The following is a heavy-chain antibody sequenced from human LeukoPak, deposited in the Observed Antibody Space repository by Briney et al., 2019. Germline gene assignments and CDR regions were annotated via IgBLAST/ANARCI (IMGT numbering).Heavy chain of an antibody. J-gene: IGHJ5*02. CDR2: IYYSGST. Sequence: SETLSLTCTVSGGSISSYYWSWIRQPPGKGLEWIGYIYYSGSTNYNPSLKSRVTISVDTSKNQISLRLNSVTAADTAVYFCARDDCSGGSCYSTWGQGTLVIVSS. CDR3: ARDDCSGGSCYST. CDR1: GGSISSYY. D-gene: IGHD2-15*01. V-gene: IGHV4-59*12.